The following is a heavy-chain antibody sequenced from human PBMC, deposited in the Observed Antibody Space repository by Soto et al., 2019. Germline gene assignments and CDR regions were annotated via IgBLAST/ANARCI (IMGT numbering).Heavy chain of an antibody. V-gene: IGHV1-18*01. D-gene: IGHD3-9*01. CDR2: ISAYNGNT. CDR1: GYTFTSYG. Sequence: ASVKVSCKASGYTFTSYGISWVRQAPGQGLEWMGWISAYNGNTNYAQKLQGRVTMTIDTSTSTAYMELRSLRSDDTAVYYCARGNYDILTGYYGYYFDYWGQGTLVTVSS. J-gene: IGHJ4*02. CDR3: ARGNYDILTGYYGYYFDY.